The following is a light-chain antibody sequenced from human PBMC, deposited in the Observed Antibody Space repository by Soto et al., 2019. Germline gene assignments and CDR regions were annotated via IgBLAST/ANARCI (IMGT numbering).Light chain of an antibody. CDR3: QSYDSSLRPV. Sequence: QSVLTQPPSVSGAPGQRVTISCTGSSSNIGAGYDVHWYQQLPGTAPKLLIYGNSNRPSGVPDRFSGSKSGTSASLAITGLQAEDEADYYCQSYDSSLRPVFGTGTKLTVL. J-gene: IGLJ1*01. CDR2: GNS. CDR1: SSNIGAGYD. V-gene: IGLV1-40*01.